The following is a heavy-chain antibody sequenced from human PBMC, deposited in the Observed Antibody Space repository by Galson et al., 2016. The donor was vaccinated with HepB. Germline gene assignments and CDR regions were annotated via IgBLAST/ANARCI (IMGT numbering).Heavy chain of an antibody. Sequence: SVKVSCKASGDTFTGYYIHWVRQAPGQGLEWMAWLSANSGATNYAQKFQGWVTMTRDTSISTAYMELTSLTSDATVIYYCATSTGYRSGWGAFDIWGQGTMVTVSS. D-gene: IGHD6-25*01. CDR2: LSANSGAT. CDR1: GDTFTGYY. V-gene: IGHV1-2*04. CDR3: ATSTGYRSGWGAFDI. J-gene: IGHJ3*02.